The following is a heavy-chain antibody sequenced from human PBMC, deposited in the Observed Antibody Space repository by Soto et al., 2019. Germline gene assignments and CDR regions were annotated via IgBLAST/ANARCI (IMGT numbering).Heavy chain of an antibody. CDR3: ASLYRYSSSYLPIDY. J-gene: IGHJ4*02. Sequence: PSETLSLTCTVSGGSISSSSYYWGWIRQPPGKGLEWIGSIYYSGSTYYNPSLKSRVTISVDTSKNQFSLRLSPVTAADTAVYYCASLYRYSSSYLPIDYWGQGTLVTVSS. CDR2: IYYSGST. V-gene: IGHV4-39*01. D-gene: IGHD6-13*01. CDR1: GGSISSSSYY.